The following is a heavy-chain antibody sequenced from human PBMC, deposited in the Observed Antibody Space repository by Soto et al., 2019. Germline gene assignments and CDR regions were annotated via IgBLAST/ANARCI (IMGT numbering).Heavy chain of an antibody. V-gene: IGHV3-48*03. J-gene: IGHJ4*02. D-gene: IGHD3-22*01. CDR2: ISSSGSTI. CDR1: GFTFSSYE. Sequence: HPGGSLRLSCAASGFTFSSYEMNWVRQAPGKGLEWVSYISSSGSTIYYADSVKGRFTISRDNAKNSLYLQMNSLRAEDTAVYYCARGGRKARRRGVYYYDSSGYYSNRPLDYWGQGTLVTVSS. CDR3: ARGGRKARRRGVYYYDSSGYYSNRPLDY.